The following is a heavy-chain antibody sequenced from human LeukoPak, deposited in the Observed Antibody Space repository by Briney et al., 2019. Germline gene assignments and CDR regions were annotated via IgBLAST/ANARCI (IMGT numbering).Heavy chain of an antibody. CDR1: GFTFDDYA. CDR3: AKDYCSSTSCYFDY. J-gene: IGHJ4*02. Sequence: PGGSLGLSCAASGFTFDDYAMRWVRQAPGKGLEWVSLISWDGGSTYYADSVKGRFTISRDNSKNSLYLQMNSLRAEDTALYYCAKDYCSSTSCYFDYWGQGTLVTVSS. CDR2: ISWDGGST. V-gene: IGHV3-43D*04. D-gene: IGHD2-2*01.